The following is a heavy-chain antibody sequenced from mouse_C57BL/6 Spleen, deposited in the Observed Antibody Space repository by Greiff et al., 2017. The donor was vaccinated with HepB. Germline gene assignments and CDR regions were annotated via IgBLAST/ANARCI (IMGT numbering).Heavy chain of an antibody. D-gene: IGHD3-2*02. CDR3: ARGEQLRDYFDY. CDR2: INPSSGYT. Sequence: QVQLQQSGAELARPGASVKMSCKASGYTFTSYTMHWVKQRPGQGLEWIGYINPSSGYTKYNQKFKDKATLTADKSSSTAYMQLSSLTSEDSAVYYCARGEQLRDYFDYWGQGTTLTVSS. CDR1: GYTFTSYT. J-gene: IGHJ2*01. V-gene: IGHV1-4*01.